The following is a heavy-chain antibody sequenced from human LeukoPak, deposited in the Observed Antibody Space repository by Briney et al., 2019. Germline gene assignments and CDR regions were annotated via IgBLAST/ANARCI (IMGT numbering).Heavy chain of an antibody. V-gene: IGHV4-34*01. Sequence: PSETLSLTCAVYGGSFSGYYWSWIRQPPGKGLEWIGEINHSGSTNYSPSLKSRVTISVDTSKNQFSLKLSSVTAADTAVYYCAREGYYYYGMDVWGQGTTVTVSS. CDR3: AREGYYYYGMDV. CDR1: GGSFSGYY. CDR2: INHSGST. J-gene: IGHJ6*02.